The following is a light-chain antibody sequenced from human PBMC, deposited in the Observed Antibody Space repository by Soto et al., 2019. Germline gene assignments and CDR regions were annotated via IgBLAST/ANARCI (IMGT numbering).Light chain of an antibody. Sequence: QPVLTQSSSASASRGSSVKLTCTLSSGHSSYIIAWHQQQPGKAPRYLMKLEGSGNYNKGSGVPDRFSGSSSGADRYLTISNLQSEDEADYYCETWDSNTRVFGGGTKVTVL. CDR2: LEGSGNY. CDR1: SGHSSYI. V-gene: IGLV4-60*03. J-gene: IGLJ2*01. CDR3: ETWDSNTRV.